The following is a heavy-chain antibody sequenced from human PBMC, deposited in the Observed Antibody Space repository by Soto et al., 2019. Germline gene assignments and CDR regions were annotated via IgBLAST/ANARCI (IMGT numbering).Heavy chain of an antibody. CDR3: ARDLMRSSSWYDYYYGMDV. J-gene: IGHJ6*02. CDR2: TYYRSKWYN. D-gene: IGHD6-13*01. V-gene: IGHV6-1*01. Sequence: SQTLSLTCAISGDSVSSNSAAWNWIRQSPSRGLEWLGRTYYRSKWYNDYAVSVKSRITINPDTSKNQFSLQLNSVTPEDTAVYYCARDLMRSSSWYDYYYGMDVWGQGTTVTVSS. CDR1: GDSVSSNSAA.